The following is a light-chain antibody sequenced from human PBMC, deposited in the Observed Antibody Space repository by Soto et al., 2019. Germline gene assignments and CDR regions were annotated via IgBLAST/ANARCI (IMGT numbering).Light chain of an antibody. V-gene: IGKV3-11*01. CDR2: GAS. CDR3: QQRSNWPS. CDR1: QSVSSN. Sequence: EIVLTQSPATLSVSLGERVTLSCRASQSVSSNLAWYQQKPGQAPRLLIYGASTRATGIPARFSGSGSGTEFTLTISSLEPEDFAVYYCQQRSNWPSFGQGTRLEIK. J-gene: IGKJ5*01.